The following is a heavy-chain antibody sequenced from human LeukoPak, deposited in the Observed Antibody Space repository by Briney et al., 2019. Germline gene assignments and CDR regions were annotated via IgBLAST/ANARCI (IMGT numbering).Heavy chain of an antibody. J-gene: IGHJ4*02. CDR3: ASNRYGDSY. V-gene: IGHV3-7*01. CDR1: GFTFSSYW. CDR2: IKEDGSQK. Sequence: GGSLRLSCAASGFTFSSYWRSWVRQAPGKGLEWVANIKEDGSQKNYVDSVKGRFTISRDNAKNSLYLQMNSLRAEDTAVYYCASNRYGDSYWGQGALVTVSS. D-gene: IGHD4-17*01.